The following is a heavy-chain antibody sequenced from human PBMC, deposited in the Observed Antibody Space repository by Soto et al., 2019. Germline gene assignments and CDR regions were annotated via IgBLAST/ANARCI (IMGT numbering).Heavy chain of an antibody. CDR3: AKDALGIAAAGTPGDY. Sequence: GGSLRLSCAASGFTFSSYAMNWVRQAPGKGLEWVSVISGSDGSTYYADSVKGRFTISRDNSKNTLYLQMNSLRAEDTAVYYCAKDALGIAAAGTPGDYWGQGTLVTVSS. CDR2: ISGSDGST. D-gene: IGHD6-13*01. J-gene: IGHJ4*02. V-gene: IGHV3-23*01. CDR1: GFTFSSYA.